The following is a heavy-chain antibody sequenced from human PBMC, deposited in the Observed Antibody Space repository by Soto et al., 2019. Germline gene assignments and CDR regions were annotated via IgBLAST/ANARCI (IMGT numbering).Heavy chain of an antibody. D-gene: IGHD6-13*01. V-gene: IGHV3-21*01. CDR3: ARGKDSSSWLRGWFDP. J-gene: IGHJ5*02. CDR1: GFTFSSYS. Sequence: EVQLVESGGGLVKPGGSLRLSCAASGFTFSSYSMNWVRQAPGKGLEWVSSISSSSSYIYYADSVKGRFTISRDNAKNSLYLQMNSLRAEDTAVYYCARGKDSSSWLRGWFDPWGQGTLVTVSS. CDR2: ISSSSSYI.